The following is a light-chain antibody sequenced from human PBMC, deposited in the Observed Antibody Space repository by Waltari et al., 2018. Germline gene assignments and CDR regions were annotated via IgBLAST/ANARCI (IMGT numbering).Light chain of an antibody. CDR3: QVCGTSCDHPV. V-gene: IGLV3-21*04. Sequence: SYRLTQPPSVSVAPGKTARLSCGGDNIGTKSVHWYQHRPGPAPVLVTYLDSDRPSGVSERFSGSNSGNTATLTIIRVEVGDEADYYCQVCGTSCDHPVFGGGTKLTVL. CDR1: NIGTKS. J-gene: IGLJ3*02. CDR2: LDS.